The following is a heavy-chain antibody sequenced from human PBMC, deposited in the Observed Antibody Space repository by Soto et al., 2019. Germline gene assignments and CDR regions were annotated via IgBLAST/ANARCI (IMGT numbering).Heavy chain of an antibody. V-gene: IGHV3-66*01. CDR3: ARSPVSPIDY. J-gene: IGHJ4*02. D-gene: IGHD1-20*01. Sequence: GGSLRLSCAASGGTCISYGMSWVRQAPGKGLEWVSTITSSGGSTYYADSVKGRFTISRDNSKNTLYLQMNSLRAEDTAVYYCARSPVSPIDYWGQGTLVTVSS. CDR2: ITSSGGST. CDR1: GGTCISYG.